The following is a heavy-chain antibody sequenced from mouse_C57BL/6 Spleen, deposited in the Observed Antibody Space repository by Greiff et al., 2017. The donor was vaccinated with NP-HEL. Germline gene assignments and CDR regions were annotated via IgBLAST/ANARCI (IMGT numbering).Heavy chain of an antibody. Sequence: EVQRVESGGGLVQSGRSLRLSCATSGFTFSDFYMEWVRQAPGKGLEWIAASRNNANDSNTEYSASVKGRFIVSRDTSQSSLYLQMNALRAEDTAIYYCARDAYYYGSHWYFDVWGTGTTVTVSS. CDR1: GFTFSDFY. V-gene: IGHV7-1*01. D-gene: IGHD1-1*01. CDR3: ARDAYYYGSHWYFDV. CDR2: SRNNANDSNT. J-gene: IGHJ1*03.